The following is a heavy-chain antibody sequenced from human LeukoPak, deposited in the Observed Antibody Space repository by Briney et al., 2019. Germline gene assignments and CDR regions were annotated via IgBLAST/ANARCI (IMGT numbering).Heavy chain of an antibody. CDR2: IIPILGIA. V-gene: IGHV1-69*02. CDR1: GGTFSSYT. Sequence: SVKVSCKASGGTFSSYTISWVRQAPGQGLEWMGRIIPILGIANYAQKFQGRVTITADKSTSTAYMELSSLRSEDTAVYYCASEPPYYDSSGPLGPWGQGTLVTVSS. CDR3: ASEPPYYDSSGPLGP. J-gene: IGHJ5*02. D-gene: IGHD3-22*01.